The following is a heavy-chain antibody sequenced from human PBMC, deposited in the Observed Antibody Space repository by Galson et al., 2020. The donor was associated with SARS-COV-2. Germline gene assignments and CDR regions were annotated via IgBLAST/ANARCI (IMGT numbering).Heavy chain of an antibody. D-gene: IGHD2-2*02. Sequence: ASVKVYCKVSGYTLTELSMHWVRQAPGKGLEWMGGFDPEDGETIYAQKFQGRVTMTEDTSTDTAYMELSSLKSEDTAVYYCATEFAYCSSTSCYTLDYWGQGTLVTVSS. J-gene: IGHJ4*02. CDR2: FDPEDGET. CDR1: GYTLTELS. CDR3: ATEFAYCSSTSCYTLDY. V-gene: IGHV1-24*01.